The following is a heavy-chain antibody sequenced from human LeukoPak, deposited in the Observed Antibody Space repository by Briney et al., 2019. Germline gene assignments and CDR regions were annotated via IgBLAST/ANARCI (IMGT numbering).Heavy chain of an antibody. CDR1: GFTFDDYA. CDR2: ISWNSGSI. CDR3: AKGDTGIDTVTSVVKFDL. Sequence: LRLSCAASGFTFDDYAMHGLPHAPGKALEGVSGISWNSGSIGDADSGRGRFTISRDNAKNSLYLQMNSLRAEYTALYYCAKGDTGIDTVTSVVKFDLWGRGTLVTVSS. J-gene: IGHJ2*01. V-gene: IGHV3-9*01. D-gene: IGHD5-18*01.